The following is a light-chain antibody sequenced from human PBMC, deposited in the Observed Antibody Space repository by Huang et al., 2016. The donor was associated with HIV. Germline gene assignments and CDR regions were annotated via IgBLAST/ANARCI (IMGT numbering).Light chain of an antibody. Sequence: DILLTQSPATLSVSLGERATLSCRATQSVSSNLAWYQQKVGQAPRLLIYSASARASGSSARFSGSGSGTEFTLTISSLQSEDSAVYYCQQYDNRPPWTFGQGTKVEI. CDR3: QQYDNRPPWT. J-gene: IGKJ1*01. CDR1: QSVSSN. CDR2: SAS. V-gene: IGKV3-15*01.